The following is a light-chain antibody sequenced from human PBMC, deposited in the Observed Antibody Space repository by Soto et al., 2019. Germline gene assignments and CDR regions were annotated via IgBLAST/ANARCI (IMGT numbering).Light chain of an antibody. V-gene: IGKV3-20*01. CDR3: QHYDGSPRT. CDR2: DVF. J-gene: IGKJ2*01. CDR1: QSVNSNY. Sequence: ETVLTQSPGTVSLSPGERATLSCRTSQSVNSNYLAWYQQKPGQAPRLLIYDVFNRATGIPDRFSGSGSGTDFTLTISGLEAEDSAVYYCQHYDGSPRTFGQGTKLEIK.